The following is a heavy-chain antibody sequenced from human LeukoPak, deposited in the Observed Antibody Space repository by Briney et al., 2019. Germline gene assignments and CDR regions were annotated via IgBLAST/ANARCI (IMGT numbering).Heavy chain of an antibody. V-gene: IGHV3-23*01. CDR1: GFTFSSYA. CDR2: ISGSGGST. Sequence: PGGSLRLSCAASGFTFSSYAMSWVRQAPGKGLERVSAISGSGGSTYYADSVKGRFTISRDNSKNTLYLQMNSLRAEDTAVYYCAKGAHYDSYYYYMDVWGKGTTVTVSS. CDR3: AKGAHYDSYYYYMDV. J-gene: IGHJ6*03. D-gene: IGHD3-3*01.